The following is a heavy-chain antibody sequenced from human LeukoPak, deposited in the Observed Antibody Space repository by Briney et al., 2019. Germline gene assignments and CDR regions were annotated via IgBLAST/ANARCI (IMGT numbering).Heavy chain of an antibody. D-gene: IGHD3-10*01. Sequence: SQTLSLTCTVSGDSISSGSYYWSWIRQPAGRGLEWIGRIYSSGSTNYNPSLKSRVTISVDTSKNQLSLRLTSVTAADTAMYFCARAIWFGEGHDYWGQGTLVTVSS. V-gene: IGHV4-61*02. CDR1: GDSISSGSYY. J-gene: IGHJ4*02. CDR3: ARAIWFGEGHDY. CDR2: IYSSGST.